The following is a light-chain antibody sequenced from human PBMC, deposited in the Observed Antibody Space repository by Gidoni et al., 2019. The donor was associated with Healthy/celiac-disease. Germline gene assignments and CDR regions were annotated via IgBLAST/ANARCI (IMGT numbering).Light chain of an antibody. Sequence: EIVFPQSAGTLSLSPGGGATPSCRASQSVSSSYLAVYQQTPGQAPGLLIYGAASRATGIPDRFSGSESGTDFTLTISRLEPEDFAVYYCQQYVSSPTFXQXTKLEIK. CDR3: QQYVSSPT. J-gene: IGKJ2*01. CDR2: GAA. CDR1: QSVSSSY. V-gene: IGKV3-20*01.